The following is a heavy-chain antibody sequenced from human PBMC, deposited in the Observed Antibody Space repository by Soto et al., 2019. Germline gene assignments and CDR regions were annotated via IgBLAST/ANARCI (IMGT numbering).Heavy chain of an antibody. Sequence: ASVKVSCKASGYTFANYGISWVRQAPGQGLEWMGWIGAYNGDTNYAQKIQGRVTMTTDTSTSTAYMELRSLRSDDTAVYYCAIDQSLSRQVAQDYWGQGTQVTVSS. CDR3: AIDQSLSRQVAQDY. V-gene: IGHV1-18*01. CDR2: IGAYNGDT. CDR1: GYTFANYG. J-gene: IGHJ4*02.